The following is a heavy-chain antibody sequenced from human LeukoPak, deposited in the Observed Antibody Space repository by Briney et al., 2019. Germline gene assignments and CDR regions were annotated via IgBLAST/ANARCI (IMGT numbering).Heavy chain of an antibody. V-gene: IGHV3-7*01. CDR1: GFTFSGSW. CDR3: ARGGGSYDY. CDR2: IKQGGSEK. Sequence: SGGSLRLSCAASGFTFSGSWMSWVRQAPGKGLEWVANIKQGGSEKYYVDSVKGRFTISRDNAKNSLYLQMNSLRAEDTAVYYCARGGGSYDYWGQGTLVTVSS. D-gene: IGHD2-15*01. J-gene: IGHJ4*02.